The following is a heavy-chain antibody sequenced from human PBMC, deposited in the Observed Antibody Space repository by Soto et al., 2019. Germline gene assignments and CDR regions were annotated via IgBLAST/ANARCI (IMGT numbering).Heavy chain of an antibody. CDR2: IIPILGIE. J-gene: IGHJ4*02. D-gene: IGHD2-21*02. V-gene: IGHV1-69*08. CDR1: GGTFSSYT. CDR3: ARDLMTAIWGYFDY. Sequence: QVQLVQSGAEVKKPGSSVKVSCKASGGTFSSYTISWVRQAPGQGLEGMGRIIPILGIENHAQKFQGRVTITADKSTSTAYTELSSLRSEDTAVYDCARDLMTAIWGYFDYWGQGTLVTVSS.